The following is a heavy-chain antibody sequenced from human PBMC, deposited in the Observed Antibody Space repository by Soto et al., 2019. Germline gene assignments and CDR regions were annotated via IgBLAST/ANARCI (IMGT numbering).Heavy chain of an antibody. J-gene: IGHJ4*02. CDR2: IYHSGST. V-gene: IGHV4-30-2*01. D-gene: IGHD2-2*01. CDR1: GGSTSSGGYS. Sequence: SETLSLTCAVSGGSTSSGGYSWSWIRQPPGKGLEWIGYIYHSGSTYYNPSLKSRVTISVDRSKNQFSLKLSSVTAADTAVYYCARVGCSSTSCSGVDYWGQGTLVTGLL. CDR3: ARVGCSSTSCSGVDY.